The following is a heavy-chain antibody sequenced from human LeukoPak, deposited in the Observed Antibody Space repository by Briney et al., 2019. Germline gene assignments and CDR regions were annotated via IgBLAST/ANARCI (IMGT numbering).Heavy chain of an antibody. V-gene: IGHV1-2*02. Sequence: ASVKVSCKASGYTFTSYYIHWVRQAPGQGLEWMGWINPNSGGTNYAQNFHGRVTLTRDTSISTAYMELSTLTSDDTAVYYCARPFGSSSPYYGLDVWGQGTTVTVSS. J-gene: IGHJ6*02. CDR3: ARPFGSSSPYYGLDV. CDR2: INPNSGGT. CDR1: GYTFTSYY. D-gene: IGHD6-6*01.